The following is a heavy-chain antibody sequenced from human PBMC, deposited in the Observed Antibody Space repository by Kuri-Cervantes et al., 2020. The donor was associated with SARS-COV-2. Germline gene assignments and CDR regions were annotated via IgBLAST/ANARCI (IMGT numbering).Heavy chain of an antibody. CDR1: GGSISSSSYY. CDR3: ASESSVQRLFDY. CDR2: MYHSGTT. Sequence: ESLKISCTASGGSISSSSYYWGWIRQSPGKGLEWIASMYHSGTTFYNPSLKSRVTISVDTSKNQFSLKLSSVTAADTAVYYCASESSVQRLFDYWGQGTPVTVSS. J-gene: IGHJ4*02. V-gene: IGHV4-39*07. D-gene: IGHD6-25*01.